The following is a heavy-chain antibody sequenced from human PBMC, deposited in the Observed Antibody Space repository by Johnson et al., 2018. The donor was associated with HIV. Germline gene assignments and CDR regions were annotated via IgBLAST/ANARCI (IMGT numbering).Heavy chain of an antibody. V-gene: IGHV3-7*05. Sequence: VQLVESGGALVKPGGSLRLSCAASGFTFSTYWMSWVRQAPGKGLEWVANIKQDGTEKYYVDSVKGRFTISRDNVKNSLYLQMNSLRAEDTAVYYCAKDMGRYSGSYGNYDAFDIWGQGTMVTVSS. CDR1: GFTFSTYW. D-gene: IGHD1-26*01. J-gene: IGHJ3*02. CDR3: AKDMGRYSGSYGNYDAFDI. CDR2: IKQDGTEK.